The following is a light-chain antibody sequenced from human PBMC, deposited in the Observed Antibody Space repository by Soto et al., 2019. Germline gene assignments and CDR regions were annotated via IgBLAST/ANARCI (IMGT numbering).Light chain of an antibody. Sequence: DIQMTQSPSSLSASVGDRVTITCRASQGIANDLGWYQQKPGKAPKRLIYVASNLQSGVPSSFSGSESGTEFTLTIRSLQPVDVATYYGLQHNSYPWSVGQGTKVVIK. CDR3: LQHNSYPWS. V-gene: IGKV1-17*01. CDR1: QGIAND. CDR2: VAS. J-gene: IGKJ1*01.